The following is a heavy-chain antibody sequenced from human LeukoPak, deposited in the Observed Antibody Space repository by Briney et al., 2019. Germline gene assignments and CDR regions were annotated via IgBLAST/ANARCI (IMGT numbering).Heavy chain of an antibody. CDR3: ARPQYGYGYAIDY. J-gene: IGHJ4*02. Sequence: SETLSLTCTVSGGSISSSSFYWGWLRQPPGKGLEWIGSIYYSGSTYYNPSLKSRVTISVDTSKNQFSLKLSSVTAADTAVYYCARPQYGYGYAIDYWGQGTLVTVSS. V-gene: IGHV4-39*01. D-gene: IGHD5-18*01. CDR2: IYYSGST. CDR1: GGSISSSSFY.